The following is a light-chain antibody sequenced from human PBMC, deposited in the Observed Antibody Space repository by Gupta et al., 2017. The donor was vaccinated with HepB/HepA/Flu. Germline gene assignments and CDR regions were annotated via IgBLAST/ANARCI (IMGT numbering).Light chain of an antibody. CDR2: AAS. V-gene: IGKV1-39*01. J-gene: IGKJ1*01. CDR1: QNIDKY. CDR3: QQSYSFPRT. Sequence: DIEMTQFPSSLSASVGDRVTITCRASQNIDKYLNWYQQKTGRAPEVLIYAASTLQTGVPSRFSGRGSCTDFNLTINNRQPEDFATSYCQQSYSFPRTFGQGTTVEIE.